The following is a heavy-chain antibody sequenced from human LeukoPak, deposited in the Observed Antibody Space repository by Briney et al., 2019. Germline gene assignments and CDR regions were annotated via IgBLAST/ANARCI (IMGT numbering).Heavy chain of an antibody. V-gene: IGHV1-69*05. CDR1: GGTFSSYA. D-gene: IGHD2-2*03. J-gene: IGHJ4*02. CDR2: IIPIFGTA. Sequence: SSVKVSCKASGGTFSSYAISWMRQAPGQGLEWMGGIIPIFGTANYAQKFQGRVTITTDESTSTAYMELSSLRSEDTAVYYCARGVGYCSSTSCYWGNFDYWGQGTLVTVSS. CDR3: ARGVGYCSSTSCYWGNFDY.